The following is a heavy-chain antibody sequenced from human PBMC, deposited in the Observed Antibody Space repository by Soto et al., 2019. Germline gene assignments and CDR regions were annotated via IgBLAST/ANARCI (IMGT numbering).Heavy chain of an antibody. CDR2: INHSGST. Sequence: SGTPSLTCPLYLESFCGNHWTWTHQPPGKGLEWIGEINHSGSTNYNPSLKSRVTISVDTSKNQFSLKLSSVTAADTAVYYCASRRLITMIVVVTPFDSWGQGTMVT. CDR1: LESFCGNH. D-gene: IGHD3-22*01. V-gene: IGHV4-34*01. J-gene: IGHJ3*02. CDR3: ASRRLITMIVVVTPFDS.